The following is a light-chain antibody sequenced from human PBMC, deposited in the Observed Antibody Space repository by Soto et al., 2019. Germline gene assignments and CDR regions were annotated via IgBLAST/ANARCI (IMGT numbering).Light chain of an antibody. CDR2: DAS. CDR1: KAIGSS. J-gene: IGKJ1*01. Sequence: AIQLTQSPSSLSASVGDSVTITCRASKAIGSSFAWYRQKPGKAPRLLISDASRLESGVPSRFSGSGSGTEFTLTISSLQPDDFATYYCQQYKTFGQGTKVDIK. CDR3: QQYKT. V-gene: IGKV1-13*02.